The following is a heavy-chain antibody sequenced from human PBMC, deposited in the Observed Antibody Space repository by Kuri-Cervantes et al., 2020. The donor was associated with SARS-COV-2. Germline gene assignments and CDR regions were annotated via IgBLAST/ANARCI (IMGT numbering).Heavy chain of an antibody. D-gene: IGHD5-18*01. CDR2: ISSSSSYI. CDR1: GFTFSSYA. J-gene: IGHJ4*02. Sequence: GESLKISCAASGFTFSSYAMSWVRQAPGKGLEWVSSISSSSSYIYYADSVKGRFTISRDNAKNSLYLQMNSLRAGDTAVYYCAKTKGVDTAMDCIDYWGQGTLVTVSS. V-gene: IGHV3-21*01. CDR3: AKTKGVDTAMDCIDY.